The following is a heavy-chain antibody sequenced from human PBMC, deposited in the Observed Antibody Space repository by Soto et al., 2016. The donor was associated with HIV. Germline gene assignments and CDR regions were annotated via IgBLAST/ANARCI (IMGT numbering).Heavy chain of an antibody. J-gene: IGHJ4*02. D-gene: IGHD1-1*01. CDR3: AKAVRGAPTTNRYFFDY. CDR1: GFAFGNNA. V-gene: IGHV3-23*01. Sequence: EVHLLESGGGLAQPGKSLRLSCAVSGFAFGNNAMTWLRQVPGEGLEWVSTITGSSGSTYYADPVKGRFTISRDNSKNTLYLQMNRLRDEDTAIYYCAKAVRGAPTTNRYFFDYWGQGTLVTVSS. CDR2: ITGSSGST.